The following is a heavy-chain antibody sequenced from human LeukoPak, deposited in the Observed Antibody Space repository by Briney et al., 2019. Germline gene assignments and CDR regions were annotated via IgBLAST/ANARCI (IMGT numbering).Heavy chain of an antibody. D-gene: IGHD3-22*01. CDR3: ARSPTDTYYYDSSAYGSFEI. J-gene: IGHJ3*02. V-gene: IGHV1-8*01. Sequence: GASVKVSCKASGYTFTSYDINWVRQATGQGLEWMGWMNPNSGNTGYAQKFQGRVTMTRNTSISTAYMELSSLRSEDTAVYYCARSPTDTYYYDSSAYGSFEIWGQGTMVTVSS. CDR1: GYTFTSYD. CDR2: MNPNSGNT.